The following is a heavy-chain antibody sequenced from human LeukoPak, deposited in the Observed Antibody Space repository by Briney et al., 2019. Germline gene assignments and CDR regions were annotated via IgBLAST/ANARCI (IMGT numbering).Heavy chain of an antibody. Sequence: PSETLPLTCAVYGGSFSGYYWSWIRQPPGKGLEWIGEINHSGSTNYNPSLKSRVTISVDTSKNQFSLKLSSVTAADTAVYYCARVFSGSYYDYWGQGTLVTVSS. J-gene: IGHJ4*02. CDR3: ARVFSGSYYDY. V-gene: IGHV4-34*01. D-gene: IGHD1-26*01. CDR1: GGSFSGYY. CDR2: INHSGST.